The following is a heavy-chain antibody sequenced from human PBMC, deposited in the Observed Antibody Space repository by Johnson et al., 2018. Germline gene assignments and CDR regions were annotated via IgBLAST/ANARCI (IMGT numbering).Heavy chain of an antibody. CDR3: AKGGRGWSSGWYSENPFDH. V-gene: IGHV3-7*03. Sequence: VQLVESGGGLIQPGGSLRLSGAVSGFPASSSYMSWVPQAQGKGLEWVANIKEEATEKNYVDSVKGRFTISRDKAKNPLYLQMNNLRPEDTAFYYCAKGGRGWSSGWYSENPFDHWGQGTLVTVSS. D-gene: IGHD6-19*01. J-gene: IGHJ4*01. CDR1: GFPASSSY. CDR2: IKEEATEK.